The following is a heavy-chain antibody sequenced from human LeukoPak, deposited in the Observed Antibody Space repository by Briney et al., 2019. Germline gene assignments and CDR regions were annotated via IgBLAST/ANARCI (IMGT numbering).Heavy chain of an antibody. CDR1: GFAFNSYC. D-gene: IGHD5-18*01. Sequence: GGSLRLTCAASGFAFNSYCMHWVRQAPGKGLEWVAFIHFDGTKTYHADSVKGRFTISRDNSKNTLYLQMNSLRVEDTAVYYCAKFNALWDTGMDDRGGEGTLVTLPS. J-gene: IGHJ5*02. V-gene: IGHV3-30*02. CDR3: AKFNALWDTGMDDR. CDR2: IHFDGTKT.